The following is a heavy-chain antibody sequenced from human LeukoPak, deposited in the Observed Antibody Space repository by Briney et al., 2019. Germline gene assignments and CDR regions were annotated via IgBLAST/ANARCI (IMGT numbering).Heavy chain of an antibody. CDR3: ARDQFGAGYCSRSSCSFQH. J-gene: IGHJ1*01. Sequence: ASVKVSCKASGYTFTGYYMHWVRQAPGQGLGWMGWINPNSGGTNYAQKFQGRVTMTRDKSISTGYMELSRLRSDDTAVYYCARDQFGAGYCSRSSCSFQHWGQGTLVTVSS. CDR1: GYTFTGYY. V-gene: IGHV1-2*02. D-gene: IGHD2-2*03. CDR2: INPNSGGT.